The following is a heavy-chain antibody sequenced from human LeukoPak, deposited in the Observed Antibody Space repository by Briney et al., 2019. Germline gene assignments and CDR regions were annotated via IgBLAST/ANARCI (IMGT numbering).Heavy chain of an antibody. J-gene: IGHJ4*02. CDR1: GFTFSTYE. Sequence: GGSLRLSCAASGFTFSTYEMNWVLQAPGKGLEWVSYISSSGSTIYYADSVKGRFTISRDNAKNSLYLQMNSQRVEDTAVYYCARRGLYFDYWGQGTLVTVSS. V-gene: IGHV3-48*03. CDR2: ISSSGSTI. CDR3: ARRGLYFDY. D-gene: IGHD3-10*01.